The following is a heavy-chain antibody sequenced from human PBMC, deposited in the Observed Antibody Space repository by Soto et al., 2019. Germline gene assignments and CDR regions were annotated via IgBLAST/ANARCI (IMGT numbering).Heavy chain of an antibody. D-gene: IGHD6-13*01. CDR1: GASISSANW. V-gene: IGHV4-4*01. CDR2: IYHSGTT. CDR3: AGHLGASRRPFAL. J-gene: IGHJ4*02. Sequence: QVQLQESGPGLVKPSGTLSLTCAVSGASISSANWWNLVRQPPGKGLEWIGEIYHSGTTNYNPSLHRRATIAIYKSKNQLPLRLSSVTAADTAVYCGAGHLGASRRPFALWGQGLLVTVSS.